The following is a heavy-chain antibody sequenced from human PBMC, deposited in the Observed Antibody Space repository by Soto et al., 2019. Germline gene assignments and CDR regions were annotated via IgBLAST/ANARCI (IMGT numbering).Heavy chain of an antibody. Sequence: SETLSLTCAVSGDSISSYYCMWIRQPPGKGLESIGYLYYGRSANYNPSLKSRVTLSVDTSTNQCSLKLSSVTAADTAVYYCASHSCSSTSCYLSTGWFDPWGQGTLVTVSS. CDR2: LYYGRSA. D-gene: IGHD2-2*01. J-gene: IGHJ5*02. CDR1: GDSISSYY. V-gene: IGHV4-59*01. CDR3: ASHSCSSTSCYLSTGWFDP.